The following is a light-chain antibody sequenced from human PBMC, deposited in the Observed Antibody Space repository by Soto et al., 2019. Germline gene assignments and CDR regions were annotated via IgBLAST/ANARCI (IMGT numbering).Light chain of an antibody. J-gene: IGKJ2*01. CDR2: AAS. Sequence: DIPMTQSPSSLSASVGDRVTVTCRASQSISTYLNWYQQKPGKAPKLLIYAASSLQSGVPSRFSGSGSGTDFTLTISSLQPEDFATYYCQETYSTPYTFGQGTNLKIK. CDR3: QETYSTPYT. CDR1: QSISTY. V-gene: IGKV1-39*01.